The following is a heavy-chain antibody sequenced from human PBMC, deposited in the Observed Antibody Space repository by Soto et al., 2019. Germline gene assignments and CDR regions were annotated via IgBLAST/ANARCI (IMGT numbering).Heavy chain of an antibody. V-gene: IGHV1-8*02. CDR1: GYTFTDYD. D-gene: IGHD1-20*01. J-gene: IGHJ4*02. CDR2: MTPKSGYT. CDR3: TRNLYNTGDFDH. Sequence: QVQLMQSGAEVRKPGASVKVSCKASGYTFTDYDINWVRQATGQGLEWLGWMTPKSGYTGYAQKFQGRVTLTRDTSRGTAYMELSIRTSEDTDVYYCTRNLYNTGDFDHWGQGTLVTVSS.